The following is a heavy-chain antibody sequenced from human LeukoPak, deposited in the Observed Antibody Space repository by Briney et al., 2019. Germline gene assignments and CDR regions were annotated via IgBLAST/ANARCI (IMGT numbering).Heavy chain of an antibody. CDR3: AREYYDYVWGSYPGEP. V-gene: IGHV1-18*01. CDR1: GYTFTSYG. CDR2: INTYNGNT. Sequence: VASVKVSCKASGYTFTSYGISWVRQAPGQGLEWMGWINTYNGNTNYAQKLQGRVTMTTDTSTSTAYMELRSLRSDDTAVYYCAREYYDYVWGSYPGEPWGQGTLVTVSS. D-gene: IGHD3-16*02. J-gene: IGHJ4*02.